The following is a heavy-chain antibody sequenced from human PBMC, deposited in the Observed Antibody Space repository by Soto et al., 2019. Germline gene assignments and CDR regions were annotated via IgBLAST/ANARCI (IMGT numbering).Heavy chain of an antibody. V-gene: IGHV3-48*01. CDR3: AKYSPPTDH. CDR1: GFTFSSYC. CDR2: ICISSSSI. D-gene: IGHD2-21*01. Sequence: EVQLVESGGGLVQPGGSLRLSCAASGFTFSSYCMSWVRQAPGKGLEWVSFICISSSSIYYAASVKGRFTSSRDNAQNSLYLQMNSRRAEDTAVYSCAKYSPPTDHWGQGTLVTVSS. J-gene: IGHJ4*02.